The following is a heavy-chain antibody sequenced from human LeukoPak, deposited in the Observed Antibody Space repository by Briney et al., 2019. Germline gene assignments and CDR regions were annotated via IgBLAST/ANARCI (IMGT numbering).Heavy chain of an antibody. CDR1: GFTFSSYS. D-gene: IGHD1-20*01. J-gene: IGHJ4*02. CDR3: PSIRYHWNFGY. V-gene: IGHV3-48*01. CDR2: ISSSSSTI. Sequence: GGSLRLSCAASGFTFSSYSMNWVRQAPGKGLEWVSYISSSSSTIYYADSVKGRFTISRDNAKNSLYLQLNSLRAEDTAVYYCPSIRYHWNFGYWGQGTLVTVSS.